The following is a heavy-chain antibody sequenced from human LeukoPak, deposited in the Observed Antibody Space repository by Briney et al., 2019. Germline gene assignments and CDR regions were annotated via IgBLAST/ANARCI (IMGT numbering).Heavy chain of an antibody. CDR1: GFTFSSYA. CDR3: ARAPGARNYWYLDL. V-gene: IGHV3-30-3*01. Sequence: GGSLRLSCAASGFTFSSYAMHWVRQAPGKGLEWVAVISYDGSNKYYADSVKGRFTISRDNSKNTLYLQMNSLRAEDAAVYYCARAPGARNYWYLDLWGRGTLVTVSS. CDR2: ISYDGSNK. J-gene: IGHJ2*01. D-gene: IGHD1-26*01.